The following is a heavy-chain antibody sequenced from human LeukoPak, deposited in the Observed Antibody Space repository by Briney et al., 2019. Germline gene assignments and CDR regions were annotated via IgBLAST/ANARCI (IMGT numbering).Heavy chain of an antibody. D-gene: IGHD2-21*01. V-gene: IGHV3-53*05. Sequence: GGSLRLSCAASGFTVSSNYMSWVRQAPGKGLEWVSVIYSGGSTYYADSVKGRFTISRDNSKNTLYLQMNSLRVGDTAVYYCAKYDAAYGKFDYWGQGTMVTVSS. CDR3: AKYDAAYGKFDY. J-gene: IGHJ4*01. CDR1: GFTVSSNY. CDR2: IYSGGST.